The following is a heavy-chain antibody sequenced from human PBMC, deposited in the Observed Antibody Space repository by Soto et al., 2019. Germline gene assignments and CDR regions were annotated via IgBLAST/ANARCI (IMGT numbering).Heavy chain of an antibody. CDR2: IYHSGTT. D-gene: IGHD3-16*01. CDR3: PRDKANVGGYNQFDP. J-gene: IGHJ5*02. V-gene: IGHV4-4*02. CDR1: GASIRGSKW. Sequence: SETLSLTCAVSGASIRGSKWWSWVRQPPGKGLEWIGDIYHSGTTNYNPSLKSRVTMSVDKSKNQFSLNLTSVTAADTAVYYCPRDKANVGGYNQFDPWGPGTLVTVSS.